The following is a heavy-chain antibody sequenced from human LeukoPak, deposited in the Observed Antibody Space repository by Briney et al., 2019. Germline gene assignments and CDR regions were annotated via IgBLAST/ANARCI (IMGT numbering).Heavy chain of an antibody. CDR2: ITGNGGNI. D-gene: IGHD5-12*01. V-gene: IGHV3-23*01. Sequence: GGSLRLSCAASGFTFSIYAMSWVRQAPGKGLEWISAITGNGGNIYYADSVKGRFTIPRDNSKNTLYLQMNSLRVEDTAVYYCARDIRQGNKGNWFDPWGQGSLVTVSS. J-gene: IGHJ5*02. CDR1: GFTFSIYA. CDR3: ARDIRQGNKGNWFDP.